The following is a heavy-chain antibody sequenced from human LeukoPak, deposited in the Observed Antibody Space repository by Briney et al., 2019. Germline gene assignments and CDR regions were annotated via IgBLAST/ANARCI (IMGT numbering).Heavy chain of an antibody. Sequence: QPGGSLRLSCAASGFTFRNFWMHWVRQVPGKGLVWVSRINTDGTDTDYADSVKGRFTISRDHASNTLYLQMNSLRDEDAAVYYCARGYCTNGVCFYLDYRGQGTLVTVSS. J-gene: IGHJ4*02. CDR3: ARGYCTNGVCFYLDY. CDR1: GFTFRNFW. D-gene: IGHD2-8*01. V-gene: IGHV3-74*01. CDR2: INTDGTDT.